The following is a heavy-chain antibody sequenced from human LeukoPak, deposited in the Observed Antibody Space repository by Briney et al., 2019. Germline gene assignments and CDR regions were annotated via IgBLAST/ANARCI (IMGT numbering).Heavy chain of an antibody. D-gene: IGHD6-19*01. Sequence: PGGSLRLSCAAPGFTFSDAWMTWVRQAPGKGLEWVGHIKSKIDGGTTDYAAPVKGRFTISGDDSKNTVYLQMNSLKSEDTAVYFCTPGWYWGQGTLVTVSS. CDR3: TPGWY. V-gene: IGHV3-15*01. J-gene: IGHJ4*02. CDR2: IKSKIDGGTT. CDR1: GFTFSDAW.